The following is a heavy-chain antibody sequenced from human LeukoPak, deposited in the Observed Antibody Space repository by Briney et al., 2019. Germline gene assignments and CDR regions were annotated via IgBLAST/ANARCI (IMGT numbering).Heavy chain of an antibody. J-gene: IGHJ4*02. Sequence: PSETLSLTCAVYGGSFSGYYWSWIRQPPGKGLEWIGVINHSGSTNYNPSLKSRVTISVDTSKNQFSLKLSSVTAADTAVYYCARGPTYYDSSGYYYYFDYWGQGTLVTVSS. D-gene: IGHD3-22*01. CDR2: INHSGST. V-gene: IGHV4-34*01. CDR3: ARGPTYYDSSGYYYYFDY. CDR1: GGSFSGYY.